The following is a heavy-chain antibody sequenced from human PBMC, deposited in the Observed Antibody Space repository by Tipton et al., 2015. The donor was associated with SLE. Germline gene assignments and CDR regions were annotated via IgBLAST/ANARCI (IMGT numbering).Heavy chain of an antibody. V-gene: IGHV3-21*01. Sequence: SLRLSCAASGFTFSSYSMNWVRQAPGKGLEWVSSISSSSSYIYYADSVKGRFTISRDNAKNSLYLQMNSLRAEDTAVYYCARTTKYYDFWSGYPALGDYYYMDVWGKGTTVTVSS. CDR3: ARTTKYYDFWSGYPALGDYYYMDV. CDR1: GFTFSSYS. CDR2: ISSSSSYI. D-gene: IGHD3-3*01. J-gene: IGHJ6*03.